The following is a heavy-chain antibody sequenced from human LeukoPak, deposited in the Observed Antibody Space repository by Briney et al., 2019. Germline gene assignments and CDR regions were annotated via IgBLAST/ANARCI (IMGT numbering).Heavy chain of an antibody. D-gene: IGHD4-17*01. V-gene: IGHV7-4-1*02. CDR2: IYTNTGNP. J-gene: IGHJ4*02. Sequence: ASVKVSCKASGYTVTKYVLNWLRQAPGQGLEWMGRIYTNTGNPTYAQGFTGHFVFSLDTSVNTAFLHITNLQPEDTAVYFCAKERNGAYVFDSWGQGTLVTVSS. CDR1: GYTVTKYV. CDR3: AKERNGAYVFDS.